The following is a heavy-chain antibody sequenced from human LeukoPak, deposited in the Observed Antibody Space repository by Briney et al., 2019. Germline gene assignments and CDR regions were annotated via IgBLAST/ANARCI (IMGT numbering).Heavy chain of an antibody. V-gene: IGHV4-34*01. D-gene: IGHD3-10*01. J-gene: IGHJ4*02. CDR3: ASLGGYYGSGSYYNTRRPFDY. CDR2: INHNGST. Sequence: KPSETLSLTCAVYGGSFSGYYWSWIRQPPGKGLEWIGEINHNGSTNYNPSLKSRVTISVDTSKNQFSLKLSSVTAADTAVYYCASLGGYYGSGSYYNTRRPFDYWGQGTLVTVSS. CDR1: GGSFSGYY.